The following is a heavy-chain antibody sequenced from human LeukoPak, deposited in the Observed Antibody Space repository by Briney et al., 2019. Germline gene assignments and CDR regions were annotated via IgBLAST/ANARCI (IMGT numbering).Heavy chain of an antibody. Sequence: SETLSLTCTVSGGSIGDYYWSWIRQPPGKGLEWIGYIYCSGTTNYNPSLQSRVTISVDTSKNQFSLKLSSVTAADTAVYYCARGGYCSGDSCYSNVFDIWGQGTMVTVSS. D-gene: IGHD2-15*01. CDR3: ARGGYCSGDSCYSNVFDI. CDR2: IYCSGTT. J-gene: IGHJ3*02. V-gene: IGHV4-59*08. CDR1: GGSIGDYY.